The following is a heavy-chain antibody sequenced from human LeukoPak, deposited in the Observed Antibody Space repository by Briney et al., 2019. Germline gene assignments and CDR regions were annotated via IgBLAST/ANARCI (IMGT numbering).Heavy chain of an antibody. V-gene: IGHV3-23*01. CDR2: ISGSGGST. J-gene: IGHJ4*02. CDR1: GFTFSNNA. CDR3: AKATRGSSSDY. Sequence: GGSLRLSCAASGFTFSNNAMSWVRQAPGKGLEWVSAISGSGGSTYYADSVKGRFTISRDNSKNTLYLQMNSLRAEDTAVYYCAKATRGSSSDYWGQGTLVTVSS. D-gene: IGHD6-6*01.